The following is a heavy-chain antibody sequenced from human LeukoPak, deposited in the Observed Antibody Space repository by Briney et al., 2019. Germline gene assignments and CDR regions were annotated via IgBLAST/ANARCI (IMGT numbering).Heavy chain of an antibody. J-gene: IGHJ4*02. D-gene: IGHD3-22*01. CDR3: AREGLSGYYFDY. CDR1: GYTFTGYH. V-gene: IGHV1-2*02. Sequence: ASVKVSCKASGYTFTGYHMHWVRQAPGQGLEWMAWINPNSGGTNYAQKFQGRVTVTRDTSISTAYMELSRLRSDDTAVYYCAREGLSGYYFDYWGQGTLVTVSS. CDR2: INPNSGGT.